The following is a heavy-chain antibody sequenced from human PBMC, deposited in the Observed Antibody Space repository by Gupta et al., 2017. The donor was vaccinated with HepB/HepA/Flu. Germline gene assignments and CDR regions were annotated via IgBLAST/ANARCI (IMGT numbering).Heavy chain of an antibody. Sequence: QVQLVHSGAEVKKPGASVKVSCKGSGYSFSNYDIHWVSQAPGQRLQWMGWINAGNGKTGYSQKYQGRVTITRDTSASTVYMELSSLTSEDTAVYYCARERTAATDPFDVSGQGTMVTVSS. V-gene: IGHV1-3*01. CDR2: INAGNGKT. CDR3: ARERTAATDPFDV. J-gene: IGHJ3*01. CDR1: GYSFSNYD. D-gene: IGHD6-25*01.